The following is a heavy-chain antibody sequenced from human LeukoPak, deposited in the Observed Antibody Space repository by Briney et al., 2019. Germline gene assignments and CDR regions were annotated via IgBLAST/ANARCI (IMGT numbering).Heavy chain of an antibody. J-gene: IGHJ4*02. D-gene: IGHD2-15*01. CDR1: GGSISSSSYY. Sequence: PSETLSLTCTVSGGSISSSSYYWGWIRQPPGKGLEWIGCIYYSGSTYYNPSLKSRVTISVDTSKNQFSLKLSSVTAADTAVYYCARDRWVEYCSGGSCYSGVDYWGQGTLVTVSS. V-gene: IGHV4-39*07. CDR3: ARDRWVEYCSGGSCYSGVDY. CDR2: IYYSGST.